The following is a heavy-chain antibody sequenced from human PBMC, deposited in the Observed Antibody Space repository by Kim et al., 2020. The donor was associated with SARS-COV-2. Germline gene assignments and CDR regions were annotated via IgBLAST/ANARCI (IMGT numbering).Heavy chain of an antibody. CDR2: IIPIFGTA. CDR3: ARWYSGYYDSSGYYEASAGNSPFDY. D-gene: IGHD3-22*01. V-gene: IGHV1-69*13. J-gene: IGHJ4*02. Sequence: SVKVSCKASGGTFSSYAISWVRQAPGQGLEWMGGIIPIFGTANYAQKFQGRVTITADESTSTAYMELSSLRSEDTAVYYCARWYSGYYDSSGYYEASAGNSPFDYWGQGTLVTVSS. CDR1: GGTFSSYA.